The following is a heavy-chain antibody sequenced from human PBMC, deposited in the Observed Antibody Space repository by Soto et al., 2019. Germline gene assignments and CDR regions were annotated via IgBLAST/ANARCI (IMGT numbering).Heavy chain of an antibody. CDR2: IYLSGST. CDR1: GGCISSSNW. Sequence: QVQLQESGPGLVKPSGTLSLTCAVSGGCISSSNWWSWVRQPPGKGLEWIGEIYLSGSTNYNPSLKSRGTISVDKSKTQFSLKLSSVTAADTDVYYCARVVGGYYYGMDVWGQGTTVTVYS. V-gene: IGHV4-4*02. CDR3: ARVVGGYYYGMDV. J-gene: IGHJ6*02. D-gene: IGHD2-2*01.